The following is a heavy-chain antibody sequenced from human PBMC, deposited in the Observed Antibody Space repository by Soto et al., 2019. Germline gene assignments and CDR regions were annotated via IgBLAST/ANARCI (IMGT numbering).Heavy chain of an antibody. CDR2: IRKDINNYTT. CDR3: ARTFGNNWNSHYFGV. Sequence: GVLRLACAASGFMFSDHYMDWVRQAPGKGLEWVGRIRKDINNYTTEYAESVKGRFNILRNDSNNSLSLEMNSLTTEDTAMYYCARTFGNNWNSHYFGVRGQGILVPASS. D-gene: IGHD1-1*01. CDR1: GFMFSDHY. V-gene: IGHV3-72*01. J-gene: IGHJ4*02.